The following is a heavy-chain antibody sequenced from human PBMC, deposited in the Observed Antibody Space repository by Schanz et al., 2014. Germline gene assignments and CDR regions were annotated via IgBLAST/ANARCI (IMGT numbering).Heavy chain of an antibody. D-gene: IGHD2-21*01. CDR2: INSDGTKR. CDR1: GFTFSTST. J-gene: IGHJ3*02. CDR3: ARDGYSVVVISPTESFDI. Sequence: VQLVESGGGLVQPGGSLRLSCAASGFTFSTSTMHWVRQAPGKGLEWVAFINSDGTKRFYADSVKSRFTISRDNSRNTLYLQMNSLRAEDTSVYYCARDGYSVVVISPTESFDIWGQWTMVTVSP. V-gene: IGHV3-30*04.